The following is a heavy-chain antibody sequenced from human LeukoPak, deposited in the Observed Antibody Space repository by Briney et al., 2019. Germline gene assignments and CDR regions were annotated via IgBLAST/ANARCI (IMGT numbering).Heavy chain of an antibody. CDR1: GGSISSYY. V-gene: IGHV4-59*08. CDR3: ARAAYGGNSAEFLDY. CDR2: IYYSGST. D-gene: IGHD4-23*01. Sequence: PSETLSLTCTVSGGSISSYYWSWIRQPPGKGLEWIGYIYYSGSTNYNPSLKSRVTISVDTSKNQFSLKLSSVTAADTAVYYCARAAYGGNSAEFLDYWGQGTLVTVSS. J-gene: IGHJ4*02.